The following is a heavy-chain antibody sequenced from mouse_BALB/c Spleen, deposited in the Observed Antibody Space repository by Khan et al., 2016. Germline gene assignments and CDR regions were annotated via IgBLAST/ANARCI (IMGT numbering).Heavy chain of an antibody. CDR1: GYAFTNYL. V-gene: IGHV1-54*01. CDR2: INPGSGGT. CDR3: ARGYDWYFGV. D-gene: IGHD2-14*01. J-gene: IGHJ1*01. Sequence: QVQLKESGAELVRPGTSVKVSCKASGYAFTNYLIEWVKQRPGQGLEWIGVINPGSGGTNYNEKFKGKAKLTADKSSSTAYMQLSSLTSDDSAVYFCARGYDWYFGVWGAGTTVTVSS.